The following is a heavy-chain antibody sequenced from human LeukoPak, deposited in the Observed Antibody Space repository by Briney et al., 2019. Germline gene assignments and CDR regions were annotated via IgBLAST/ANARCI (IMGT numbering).Heavy chain of an antibody. V-gene: IGHV3-30*03. Sequence: GGSLRLSCAASGFTFSSYGMHWARQAPGKGLEWVAVISYDGSNKYYADSVKGRFTISRDNSKNTLYLQMNSLKTEDTAVYYCTRSTLNIVVVPAAIMDLDYWGQGTLVTVSS. CDR3: TRSTLNIVVVPAAIMDLDY. J-gene: IGHJ4*02. CDR1: GFTFSSYG. D-gene: IGHD2-2*01. CDR2: ISYDGSNK.